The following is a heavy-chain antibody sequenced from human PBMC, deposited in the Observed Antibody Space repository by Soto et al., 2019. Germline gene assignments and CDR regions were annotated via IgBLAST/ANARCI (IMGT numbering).Heavy chain of an antibody. CDR2: IWYDGSNK. CDR3: ARDVIAAATDYYYYGMDV. Sequence: QVQLVESGGGVVQPGRSLRLSCAASGFTFSSYGMHWVRQAPGKGLEWVAVIWYDGSNKYYADSVKGRFTISRDNSKNTLYLQMNSLRAEDTAVYYCARDVIAAATDYYYYGMDVWGQGTTVTVSS. D-gene: IGHD6-13*01. J-gene: IGHJ6*02. V-gene: IGHV3-33*01. CDR1: GFTFSSYG.